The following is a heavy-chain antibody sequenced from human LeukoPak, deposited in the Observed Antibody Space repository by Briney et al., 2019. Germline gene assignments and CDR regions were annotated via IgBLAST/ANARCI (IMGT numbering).Heavy chain of an antibody. V-gene: IGHV4-59*08. CDR3: ARRAADDAFDI. Sequence: PSETLSLTCAVYGGSFSGYYWSWIRQPPGKGLEWIGYIYYSGSTNYNPSLTSRVTISVDRNKNQFSLKLSSVTAADTAMYYCARRAADDAFDIWGQGTMVTVSS. CDR1: GGSFSGYY. J-gene: IGHJ3*02. CDR2: IYYSGST.